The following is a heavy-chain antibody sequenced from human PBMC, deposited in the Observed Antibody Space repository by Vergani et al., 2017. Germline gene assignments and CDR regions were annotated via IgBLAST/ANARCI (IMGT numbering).Heavy chain of an antibody. Sequence: QVQLQESGPGLVKPSETLSLTCTVSGGSISSGGYYWSWIRQHPGKGLEWIGYIYYSGSTYYNPSLKSLVTISVDTSKNQFSLKLSSVTAADTAVYYCARGTRRYDILTGYYGDAFDIWGQGTMVTVSS. J-gene: IGHJ3*02. CDR1: GGSISSGGYY. CDR3: ARGTRRYDILTGYYGDAFDI. D-gene: IGHD3-9*01. V-gene: IGHV4-31*01. CDR2: IYYSGST.